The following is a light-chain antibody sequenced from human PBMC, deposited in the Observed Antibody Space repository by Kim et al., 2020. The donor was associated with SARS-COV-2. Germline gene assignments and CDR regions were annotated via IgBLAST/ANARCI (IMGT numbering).Light chain of an antibody. V-gene: IGLV3-9*01. CDR2: GDS. CDR1: NMGSKN. Sequence: ALGQTASITCGGNNMGSKNVHWYQQKPGQAPVLVIYGDSNRPSGIPERFSGSNSGNTATLTISRAQAGDEADYYCQVWDSSTAHYVFGTGTKVTVL. CDR3: QVWDSSTAHYV. J-gene: IGLJ1*01.